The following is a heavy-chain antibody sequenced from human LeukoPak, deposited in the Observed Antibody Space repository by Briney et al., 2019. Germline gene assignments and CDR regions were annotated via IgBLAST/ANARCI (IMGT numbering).Heavy chain of an antibody. CDR3: ARECGLESSGYYYAY. CDR2: ITPIFGTA. Sequence: SVKVSCKASGGTFIRFTISWVRQAPGQGFEWMGGITPIFGTANFAQKFQGRVSITADESTSTAFMELSSLRSEDTAVYYCARECGLESSGYYYAYWGQGTLVTVSS. CDR1: GGTFIRFT. V-gene: IGHV1-69*13. J-gene: IGHJ4*02. D-gene: IGHD3-22*01.